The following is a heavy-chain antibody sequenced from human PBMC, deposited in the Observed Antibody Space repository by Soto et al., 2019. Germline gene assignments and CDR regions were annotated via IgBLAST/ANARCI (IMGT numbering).Heavy chain of an antibody. CDR2: ISGYNGNT. D-gene: IGHD6-13*01. V-gene: IGHV1-18*01. CDR3: GRERDGSSWSSAGYLQH. CDR1: GYTFTSYG. J-gene: IGHJ1*01. Sequence: QVQLVQSGVEVKKPGASVKVSCKASGYTFTSYGIHWVRQAPGQGLEWMGWISGYNGNTHYAQKFQGRVTMTTDTSTTTAYRDLRNLRSDDTAVYYCGRERDGSSWSSAGYLQHWVQGTLVTVSS.